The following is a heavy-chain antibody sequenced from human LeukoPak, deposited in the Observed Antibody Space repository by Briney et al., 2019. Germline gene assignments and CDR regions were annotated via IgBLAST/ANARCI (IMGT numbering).Heavy chain of an antibody. CDR2: IIPILGIA. V-gene: IGHV1-69*04. CDR1: GGTFSSYA. Sequence: GSSVKVSCKASGGTFSSYAISWVRQARGPGLEWMGRIIPILGIANYAQKFQGRVTITADKSTSTAYMELSSLRSEDTAVYYCARSSSYIFDYWGQGTLVTVSS. D-gene: IGHD2-2*02. J-gene: IGHJ4*02. CDR3: ARSSSYIFDY.